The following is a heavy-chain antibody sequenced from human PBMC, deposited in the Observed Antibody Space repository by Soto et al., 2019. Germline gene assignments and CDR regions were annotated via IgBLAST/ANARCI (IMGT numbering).Heavy chain of an antibody. CDR2: IYYSGST. D-gene: IGHD3-22*01. CDR1: GGSISSGDYY. V-gene: IGHV4-30-4*01. Sequence: SETLSLTCTVSGGSISSGDYYWSWIRQPPGKGLEWIGYIYYSGSTYYNPSLKSRVTISVDTSKNQFSLKLSSVTAADTAVYYCASYYDSSGYYAYYFDYWGQGILVTVSS. J-gene: IGHJ4*02. CDR3: ASYYDSSGYYAYYFDY.